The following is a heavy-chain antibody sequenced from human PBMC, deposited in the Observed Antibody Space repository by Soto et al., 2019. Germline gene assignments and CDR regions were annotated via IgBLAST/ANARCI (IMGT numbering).Heavy chain of an antibody. CDR1: GGTFSSYA. D-gene: IGHD5-12*01. J-gene: IGHJ6*02. CDR2: IISIFGTA. Sequence: SVKVSCKASGGTFSSYAISWVRQAPGQGLEWMGGIISIFGTANYAQKFQGRVTITADESTSTAYMELSSLRSEDTAVYYCARSGPVDIVATTLYYYYGMDVWGQGTTVTVSS. V-gene: IGHV1-69*13. CDR3: ARSGPVDIVATTLYYYYGMDV.